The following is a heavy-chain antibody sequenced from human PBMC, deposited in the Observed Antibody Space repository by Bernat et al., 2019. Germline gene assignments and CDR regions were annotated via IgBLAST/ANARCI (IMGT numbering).Heavy chain of an antibody. CDR2: ISYDGSNK. J-gene: IGHJ4*02. D-gene: IGHD6-6*01. V-gene: IGHV3-30*03. CDR1: GFTFSSYG. Sequence: QVQLVESGGGVVQPGRSLRLSCAASGFTFSSYGMHWVRQAPGKGLEWVAVISYDGSNKYYADSVKGRFTISRDNSRNTLYLQMNSLRAEDTAVYYCAGERSSSSFDYWGQGTLVTVSS. CDR3: AGERSSSSFDY.